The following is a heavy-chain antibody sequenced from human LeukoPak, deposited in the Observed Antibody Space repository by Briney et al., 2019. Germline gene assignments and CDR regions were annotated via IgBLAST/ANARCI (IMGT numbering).Heavy chain of an antibody. V-gene: IGHV3-74*01. Sequence: GGSLRLSCAASGFTFSSYWMHWVRQAPGKGLVWVSRINGDGSSTNYADSVKGRFTISRDNAKNTLYLQMNSLRDEDTAVYHCARVDIRGYRSFYHYYGMDVWGQGTTVIVSS. CDR2: INGDGSST. J-gene: IGHJ6*02. CDR1: GFTFSSYW. D-gene: IGHD3-22*01. CDR3: ARVDIRGYRSFYHYYGMDV.